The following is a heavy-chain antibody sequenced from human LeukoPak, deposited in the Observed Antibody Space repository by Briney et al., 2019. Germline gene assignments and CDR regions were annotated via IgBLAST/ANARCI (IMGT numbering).Heavy chain of an antibody. CDR2: ISSNGGST. CDR3: VYRLSFDS. V-gene: IGHV3-64D*06. Sequence: GGSLRLSCSASGFTFSTSTMHWIRQAPGKGLEYVSAISSNGGSTYYADSVKGRFTISRGNSKNTMYLQMSSLRADDTALYYCVYRLSFDSWGQGTLVTVSS. D-gene: IGHD4-11*01. J-gene: IGHJ4*02. CDR1: GFTFSTST.